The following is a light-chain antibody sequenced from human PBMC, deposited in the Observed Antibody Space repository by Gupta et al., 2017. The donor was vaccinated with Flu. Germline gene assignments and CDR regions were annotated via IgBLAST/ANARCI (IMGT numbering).Light chain of an antibody. CDR2: GAS. CDR3: QQYGSSPT. Sequence: EIVLTQSPGILSLSPGQRATLSCRASQGPSNNYVAWYQQKPGQAPRLLIFGASDRATGIPDRFSGSGAGTDFTLTSSGLEPADVAVYYCQQYGSSPTFGQGTKVEI. J-gene: IGKJ1*01. CDR1: QGPSNNY. V-gene: IGKV3-20*01.